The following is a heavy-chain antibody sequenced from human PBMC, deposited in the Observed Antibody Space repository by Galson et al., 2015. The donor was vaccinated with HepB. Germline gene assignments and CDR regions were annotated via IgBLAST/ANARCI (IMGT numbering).Heavy chain of an antibody. J-gene: IGHJ4*02. CDR3: YDGHYSGR. D-gene: IGHD4-17*01. CDR2: MKQDGGEK. V-gene: IGHV3-7*01. Sequence: MNWVRHTPGKGLEWVASMKQDGGEKHYLDAVRGRFTISGDAATNSLLLQMNSLRAEDTAVYHCYDGHYSGRWGRGTQVTVSS.